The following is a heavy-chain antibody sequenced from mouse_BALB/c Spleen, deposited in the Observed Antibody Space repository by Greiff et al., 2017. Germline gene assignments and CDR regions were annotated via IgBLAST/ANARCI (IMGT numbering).Heavy chain of an antibody. CDR1: GFTFSDYY. D-gene: IGHD2-2*01. Sequence: EVMLVESGGGLVKPGGSLKLSCAASGFTFSDYYMYWVRQTPEKRLEWVATISSGSSTIYYADTVKGRFTISRDNPKNTLFLQMTSLRSEDTAMYYCARYGYYDAMDYWGQGTSVTVSS. V-gene: IGHV5-17*01. CDR3: ARYGYYDAMDY. CDR2: ISSGSSTI. J-gene: IGHJ4*01.